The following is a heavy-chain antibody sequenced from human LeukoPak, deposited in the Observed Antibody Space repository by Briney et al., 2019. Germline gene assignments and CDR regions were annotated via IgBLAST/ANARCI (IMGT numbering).Heavy chain of an antibody. CDR3: AKGGTSEVRFFWAFDI. J-gene: IGHJ3*02. CDR1: GFSFRSFG. D-gene: IGHD3-3*01. CDR2: IRHDGRDK. Sequence: GGSLRLSCAASGFSFRSFGMHWVRQAPGKGLEWVAFIRHDGRDKYYADAVKGRFAISRDNSKNTLYLQMNSLRAEDTAVYYCAKGGTSEVRFFWAFDIWGQGTMVTVSS. V-gene: IGHV3-30*02.